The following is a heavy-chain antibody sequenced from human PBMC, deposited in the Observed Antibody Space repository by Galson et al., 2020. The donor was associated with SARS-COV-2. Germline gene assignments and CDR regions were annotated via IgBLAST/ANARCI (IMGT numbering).Heavy chain of an antibody. J-gene: IGHJ4*02. Sequence: SQTLSLTCAVYGGSFSGYFWSWIRQPPGKGLEWIGEVNHSGSTNYNPSLKSRVTISVDTSKNQFSLKLSSVIAADTAVYYCARGLDGTGRFNGWDYWGQGTLVTVSS. D-gene: IGHD2-8*02. CDR1: GGSFSGYF. CDR2: VNHSGST. CDR3: ARGLDGTGRFNGWDY. V-gene: IGHV4-34*01.